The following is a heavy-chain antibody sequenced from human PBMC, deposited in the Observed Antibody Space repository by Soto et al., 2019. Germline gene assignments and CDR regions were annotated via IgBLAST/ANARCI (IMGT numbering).Heavy chain of an antibody. V-gene: IGHV1-69*01. CDR1: GGTFSSYA. J-gene: IGHJ5*02. D-gene: IGHD3-3*01. CDR2: IIPIFGTA. Sequence: QVQLVQSGAEVKKPGSSVKVSCKASGGTFSSYAISWVRQAPGQGLEWMGGIIPIFGTANYAQKFQGRDTITADETTKTAGMELSSLRSEDTVVYYCGRGCLEWLLPNWFDPWGKGSLVTVSS. CDR3: GRGCLEWLLPNWFDP.